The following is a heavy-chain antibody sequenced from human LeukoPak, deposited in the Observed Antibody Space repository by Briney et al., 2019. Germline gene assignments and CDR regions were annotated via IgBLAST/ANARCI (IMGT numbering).Heavy chain of an antibody. D-gene: IGHD2-2*02. CDR2: ISGSGGST. V-gene: IGHV3-23*01. Sequence: GGSLRLSCAASGFTFSSYAMSWVRQAPGKGLEWVSAISGSGGSTYYADSVKGRFTISRDNSKNTLYLQMNSLRAEDTAVYYCANALRGYCSSTSCYTGNWFDPWGQGTLVTVSS. CDR1: GFTFSSYA. J-gene: IGHJ5*02. CDR3: ANALRGYCSSTSCYTGNWFDP.